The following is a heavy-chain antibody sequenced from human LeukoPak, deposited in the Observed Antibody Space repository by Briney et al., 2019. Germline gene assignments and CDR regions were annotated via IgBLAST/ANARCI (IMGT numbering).Heavy chain of an antibody. CDR2: IYGSDDKT. V-gene: IGHV3-23*01. CDR3: AKTQGYYDA. Sequence: GGSLRLSCVASGFTFSNYAMSWVRQAPGKGLELVTGIYGSDDKTVYGDAVKGRFTISRDNSKNTLYLQMNSLRADDTAVYYCAKTQGYYDAWGQGALVTVSS. J-gene: IGHJ5*02. D-gene: IGHD2-15*01. CDR1: GFTFSNYA.